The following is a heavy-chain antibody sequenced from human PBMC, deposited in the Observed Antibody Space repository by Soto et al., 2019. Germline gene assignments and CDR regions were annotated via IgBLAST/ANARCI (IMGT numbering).Heavy chain of an antibody. J-gene: IGHJ4*02. Sequence: QVQLVASGGGVVQPGRSLRLSCAASGFTFSTYGMHWVRQAPGKGLEWVAVISYDGNNKYYADSVKGRFTISRDNSKNTLYLQMSSLRAEDTVVYYCAKSVYNWNDGFFDYWGQGTLVTVSS. CDR1: GFTFSTYG. V-gene: IGHV3-30*18. CDR3: AKSVYNWNDGFFDY. D-gene: IGHD1-1*01. CDR2: ISYDGNNK.